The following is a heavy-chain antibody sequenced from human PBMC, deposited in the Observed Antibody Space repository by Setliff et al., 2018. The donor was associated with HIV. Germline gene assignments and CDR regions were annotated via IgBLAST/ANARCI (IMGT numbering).Heavy chain of an antibody. D-gene: IGHD2-15*01. CDR1: GFTFSRDW. V-gene: IGHV3-74*01. CDR3: ARDATRGGDMDV. J-gene: IGHJ6*03. CDR2: INSDGSST. Sequence: PGGSLRLSCVASGFTFSRDWMLWVRQVPGKGLVWVSRINSDGSSTSYADFVRGRFTMSRDNAKRTLYLEMNGLRVDDTAVYYCARDATRGGDMDVWAKGTTVTVSS.